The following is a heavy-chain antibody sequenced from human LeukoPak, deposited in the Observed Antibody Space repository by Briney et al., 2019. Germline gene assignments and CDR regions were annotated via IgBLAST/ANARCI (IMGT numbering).Heavy chain of an antibody. CDR2: ISGSGDNT. J-gene: IGHJ4*02. CDR3: ARPARRYCSSTSCYPGDY. Sequence: PGGTLRLSCAASGFTFSSYAMSWVRQAPGKGLEWVSAISGSGDNTYYADSVKGRFTISRDNSKNTLYLQMYSLRAEDTAVYYCARPARRYCSSTSCYPGDYWGQGTLVTVSS. CDR1: GFTFSSYA. D-gene: IGHD2-2*01. V-gene: IGHV3-23*01.